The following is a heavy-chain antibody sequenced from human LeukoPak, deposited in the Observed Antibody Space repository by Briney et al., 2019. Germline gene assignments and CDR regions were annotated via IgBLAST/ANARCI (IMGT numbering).Heavy chain of an antibody. Sequence: GAPVKVSCKASGYTFTGYYMHWVRQAPGQGLEWMGRINPNSGGTNYAQKFQGRVTMTRDTSISTAYMELSRLRSDDTAVYYCASSITPGIAVTLDYWGQGTLVTVSS. V-gene: IGHV1-2*06. D-gene: IGHD6-19*01. CDR1: GYTFTGYY. CDR3: ASSITPGIAVTLDY. CDR2: INPNSGGT. J-gene: IGHJ4*02.